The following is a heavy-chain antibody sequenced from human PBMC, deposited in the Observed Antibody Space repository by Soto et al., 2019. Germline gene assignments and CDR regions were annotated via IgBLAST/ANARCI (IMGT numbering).Heavy chain of an antibody. V-gene: IGHV2-5*02. D-gene: IGHD2-15*01. CDR1: VFSLSTSGVG. Sequence: QITLKEAGPTLVKPTQTLTMTCAFSVFSLSTSGVGVGWIPQPPGTALEWLAFIYWADDKRYSPSLKSRLIIIKGTSKNPVVLRMTNMDPVDTATYNCGHLVVAGVTYTFDYLGQGTLVTVSS. J-gene: IGHJ4*02. CDR2: IYWADDK. CDR3: GHLVVAGVTYTFDY.